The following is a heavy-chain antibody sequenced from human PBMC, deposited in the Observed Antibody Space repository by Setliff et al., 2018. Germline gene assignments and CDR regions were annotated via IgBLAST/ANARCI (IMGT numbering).Heavy chain of an antibody. CDR1: GGSFSGYY. V-gene: IGHV4-34*12. Sequence: PSETLSLTCAVYGGSFSGYYWSWIRQPPGKRLEWIGEIVHSGSTNYNPSLKSRVTISMDTSKNQFSLKVSSVTAADTAVYYCARESRYYYMDVWAKGTTVTVSS. J-gene: IGHJ6*03. CDR3: ARESRYYYMDV. CDR2: IVHSGST. D-gene: IGHD6-25*01.